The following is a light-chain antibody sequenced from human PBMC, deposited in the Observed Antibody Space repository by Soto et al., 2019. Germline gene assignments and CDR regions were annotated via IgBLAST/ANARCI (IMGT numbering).Light chain of an antibody. CDR2: GAS. J-gene: IGKJ2*01. CDR1: QSVSSSY. V-gene: IGKV3-20*01. Sequence: EIVLTQSPGTLSLSPGERATLSCRASQSVSSSYLAWYQQKPGKAPRVLIYGASSRATGIPDRFSGSGSGTDFTLTISRLEPEGFAVYFCQQYGNSPPNTFGQGTKVEIK. CDR3: QQYGNSPPNT.